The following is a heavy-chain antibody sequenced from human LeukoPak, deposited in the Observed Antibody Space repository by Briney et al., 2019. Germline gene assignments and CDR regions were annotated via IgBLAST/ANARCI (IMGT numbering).Heavy chain of an antibody. CDR1: GGSISSYY. D-gene: IGHD2-15*01. CDR3: ARDSPIGWVDY. Sequence: PSETLSLTCTVSGGSISSYYWSWIRQPPGKGLEWIGYIYYSGSTNYNPSLKSRVTISVDTSKNQFSLKLSSVTAVDTAVYYCARDSPIGWVDYWGQGTLVTVSS. CDR2: IYYSGST. V-gene: IGHV4-59*13. J-gene: IGHJ4*02.